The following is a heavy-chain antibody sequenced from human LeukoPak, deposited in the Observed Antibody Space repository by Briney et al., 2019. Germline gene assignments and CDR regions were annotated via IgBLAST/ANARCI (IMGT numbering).Heavy chain of an antibody. Sequence: GGSLRLSCAASGVTFSSYGSYSMNWVRQAPGKGLEWVSSISVTNSHIYYVASVKGRFTISTDNGKNSLYLQMNSLRAEVTAVYYCARGSGSSGYYPGAIDYWGQGTLVTVSS. CDR1: GVTFSSYGSYS. CDR3: ARGSGSSGYYPGAIDY. D-gene: IGHD3-22*01. J-gene: IGHJ4*02. CDR2: ISVTNSHI. V-gene: IGHV3-21*01.